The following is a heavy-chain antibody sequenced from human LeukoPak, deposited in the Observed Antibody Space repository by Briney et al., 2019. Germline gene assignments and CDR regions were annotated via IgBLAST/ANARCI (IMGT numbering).Heavy chain of an antibody. V-gene: IGHV4-34*01. D-gene: IGHD2-2*01. CDR1: GGSFSGYY. CDR2: INHSGST. CDR3: ARIVVVPAATQYYYYYYMDV. Sequence: SETLSLICAVYGGSFSGYYWSWIRQPPGKGLEWIGEINHSGSTNYNPSLKSRVTISVDTSKNQFSLKLSSVTAADTAVYYCARIVVVPAATQYYYYYYMDVWGKGTTVTVSS. J-gene: IGHJ6*03.